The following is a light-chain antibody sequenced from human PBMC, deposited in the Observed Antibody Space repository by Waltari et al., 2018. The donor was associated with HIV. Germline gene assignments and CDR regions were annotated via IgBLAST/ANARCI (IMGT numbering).Light chain of an antibody. CDR1: SSAVGGFNF. Sequence: SALTQPRSVSGSPGQSVTIPCTGTSSAVGGFNFVSWYQQHPGKAPKLMIYDVSKRPSGVPDRFSGSKSGNTASLTISGLQAEDEADYYCCSYAGSFVVFGGGTKLTVL. V-gene: IGLV2-11*01. J-gene: IGLJ2*01. CDR2: DVS. CDR3: CSYAGSFVV.